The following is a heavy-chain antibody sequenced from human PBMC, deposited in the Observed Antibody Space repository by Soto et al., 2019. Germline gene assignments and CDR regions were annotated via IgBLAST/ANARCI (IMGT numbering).Heavy chain of an antibody. Sequence: ASVKVSCKASGYTFTSYGISWVRQAPGQGLEWMGWISAYNGNTNYAQKLQGRVTMTTDTSTSTAYMELRSPRSDDTAVYYCARVVYYYDSSGYLEFVWFDPWGQGTLVTVSS. J-gene: IGHJ5*02. D-gene: IGHD3-22*01. CDR1: GYTFTSYG. V-gene: IGHV1-18*01. CDR3: ARVVYYYDSSGYLEFVWFDP. CDR2: ISAYNGNT.